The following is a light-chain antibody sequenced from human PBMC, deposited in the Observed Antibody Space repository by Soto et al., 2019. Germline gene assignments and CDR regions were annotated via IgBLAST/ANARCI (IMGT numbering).Light chain of an antibody. J-gene: IGLJ2*01. CDR2: LNSDGSH. V-gene: IGLV4-69*01. Sequence: QSVLTQSPSASASLGASVKLTCTLSSGHSSYAIAWHQQQPEKGPRYLMKLNSDGSHSKGDGIPDRFSGSSSGAESYLTISSLQSEDEADSYCQPWGTLIDVVFGGGTKLTVL. CDR3: QPWGTLIDVV. CDR1: SGHSSYA.